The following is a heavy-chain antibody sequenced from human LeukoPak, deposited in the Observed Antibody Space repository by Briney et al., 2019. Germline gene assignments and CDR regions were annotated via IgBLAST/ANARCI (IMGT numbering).Heavy chain of an antibody. Sequence: PLETLSLTCTVSGGSISSYYWSWIRQPPGKGLEWIGYIYYSGSTNYNPSLKSRVTISVDTSKNQFSLKLSSVTAADTAVYYCARLPYCSSTSCHRGAFDIWGQVTMVTVSS. CDR2: IYYSGST. CDR3: ARLPYCSSTSCHRGAFDI. J-gene: IGHJ3*02. D-gene: IGHD2-2*01. CDR1: GGSISSYY. V-gene: IGHV4-59*01.